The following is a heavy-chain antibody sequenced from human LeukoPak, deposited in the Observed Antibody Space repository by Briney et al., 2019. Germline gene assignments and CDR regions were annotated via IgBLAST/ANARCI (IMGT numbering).Heavy chain of an antibody. CDR2: ISAYNGNT. J-gene: IGHJ4*02. Sequence: ASVKVSFKASGYTFTSYGISWVRQASGQGLEWMGLISAYNGNTNYSQKLQGRVIMTTDTSTSTAYMKLRSLRSDATAVYYCARDRYTFEMATITPSDSWGQGTLVTVSS. CDR3: ARDRYTFEMATITPSDS. V-gene: IGHV1-18*01. CDR1: GYTFTSYG. D-gene: IGHD5-24*01.